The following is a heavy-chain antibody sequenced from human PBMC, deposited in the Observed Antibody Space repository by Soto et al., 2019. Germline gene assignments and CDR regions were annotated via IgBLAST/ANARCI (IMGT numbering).Heavy chain of an antibody. CDR3: ARASAGALYDF. J-gene: IGHJ4*02. V-gene: IGHV1-18*01. D-gene: IGHD6-13*01. CDR2: ISGYNGYP. CDR1: GYIFTNYG. Sequence: QVQLVQSGAGVRMPGASVNVSRKTSGYIFTNYGVAWVRQAPGQGLELVAWISGYNGYPKHTQKFQGRVTVTTDTTTRTGYMELRNLRSDDTAVYYCARASAGALYDFWGQGTRVTVSS.